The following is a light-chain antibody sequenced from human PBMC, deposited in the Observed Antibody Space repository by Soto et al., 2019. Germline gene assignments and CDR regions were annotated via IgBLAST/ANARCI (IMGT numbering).Light chain of an antibody. V-gene: IGKV3D-20*02. CDR3: QQRSNWPLIT. CDR1: QSVTSSY. J-gene: IGKJ5*01. CDR2: RAS. Sequence: DIVLTQSPGTLSLSPGESATLSCRASQSVTSSYIAWYQQKPGQAPRLLIYRASTRATGIPDRFSGSGSGTDFTLTISSLEPEDFAVYYCQQRSNWPLITFGQGTRLEIK.